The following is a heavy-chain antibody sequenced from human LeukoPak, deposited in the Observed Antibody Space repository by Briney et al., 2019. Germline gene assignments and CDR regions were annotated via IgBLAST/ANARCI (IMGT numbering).Heavy chain of an antibody. CDR1: GGSISSGDYY. V-gene: IGHV4-30-4*01. CDR2: IYYSGST. D-gene: IGHD3-10*01. Sequence: SQTLSLTCTVSGGSISSGDYYRSWIRQPPGKGLEWIGYIYYSGSTYYNPSLKSRVTISVDTSKNQFSLKLSSVTAADTAVYYCARVIVSPPKNDYYGSGSDWFDPWGQGTLVTVSS. J-gene: IGHJ5*02. CDR3: ARVIVSPPKNDYYGSGSDWFDP.